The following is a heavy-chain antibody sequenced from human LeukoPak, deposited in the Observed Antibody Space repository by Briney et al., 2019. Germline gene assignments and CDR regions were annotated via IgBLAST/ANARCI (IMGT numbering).Heavy chain of an antibody. J-gene: IGHJ4*02. Sequence: PGGSLRLSCAASGFTFSSYAMSWVRQAPGKGLEWVSAISGSGGSTYYADSVKGRFTISRDNAKNSLYLQMNSLRAEDTALYYCAKDIGYGLVRSGYFDYWGQGTLVTVSS. V-gene: IGHV3-23*01. CDR2: ISGSGGST. CDR1: GFTFSSYA. CDR3: AKDIGYGLVRSGYFDY. D-gene: IGHD3/OR15-3a*01.